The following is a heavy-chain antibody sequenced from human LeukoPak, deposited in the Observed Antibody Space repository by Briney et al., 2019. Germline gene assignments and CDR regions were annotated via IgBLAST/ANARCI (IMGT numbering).Heavy chain of an antibody. Sequence: GGSLRLSCEASGFTFSTYNMNWVRQAPGKRLEWVSSITSSSSYAFYADSVKGRFTISRDNAKSSLYLQMNNLRAEDTAVYYCAELGITMIGGVWGKGTTVTISS. CDR2: ITSSSSYA. V-gene: IGHV3-21*01. CDR3: AELGITMIGGV. CDR1: GFTFSTYN. D-gene: IGHD3-10*02. J-gene: IGHJ6*04.